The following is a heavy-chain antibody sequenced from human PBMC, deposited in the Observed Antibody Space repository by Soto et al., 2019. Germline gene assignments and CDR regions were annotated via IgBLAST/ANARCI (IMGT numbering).Heavy chain of an antibody. D-gene: IGHD6-13*01. CDR2: INAGNGNT. CDR1: GYTFTSYA. J-gene: IGHJ6*02. V-gene: IGHV1-3*01. Sequence: ASVKVSCKASGYTFTSYAMHWVRQAPGQRLEWMGWINAGNGNTKYSQKFQGRVTITRDTSASTAYMELSSLRSEDTAVYYCARQVSWEYYYYYGMDVWGQGTTVTVSS. CDR3: ARQVSWEYYYYYGMDV.